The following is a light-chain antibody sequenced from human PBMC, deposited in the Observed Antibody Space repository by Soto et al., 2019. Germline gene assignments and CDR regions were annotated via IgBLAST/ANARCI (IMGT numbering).Light chain of an antibody. J-gene: IGKJ2*01. V-gene: IGKV1-33*01. CDR2: DAL. CDR1: QDISHN. Sequence: DVHMTQSPSSLSASVGDRVTITCQASQDISHNLNWYHQKPGKVPKLLIYDALNLETGVPSRFSGSGSVTDFTFTISSLEPEDIGTYYCQQFDNLRYTFGQGTKLEI. CDR3: QQFDNLRYT.